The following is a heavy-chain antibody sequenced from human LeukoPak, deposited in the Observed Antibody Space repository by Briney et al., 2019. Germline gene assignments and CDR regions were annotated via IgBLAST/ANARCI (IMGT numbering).Heavy chain of an antibody. V-gene: IGHV4-31*03. CDR2: INSRGST. Sequence: PSETLSLTCTVSGGSISSGGYFWTWIRQHPGKGLEWIGYINSRGSTFHNPSLKSRVTISVDTSKNQFSLKLSSVTAADTAVYYCARADNSNAFDYWGQGTLLTVSS. D-gene: IGHD1-1*01. J-gene: IGHJ4*02. CDR3: ARADNSNAFDY. CDR1: GGSISSGGYF.